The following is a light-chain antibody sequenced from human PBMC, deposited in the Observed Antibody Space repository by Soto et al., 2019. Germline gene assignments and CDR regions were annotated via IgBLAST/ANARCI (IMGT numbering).Light chain of an antibody. CDR3: SSYTTSNNRQRV. CDR2: DVS. Sequence: QSVLTQPPSASGSPGQSVTISCTGTSSDVGGYNYVSWYQHHPGKAPKLMIFDVSNRPSGVSNRFSGSKSGNTASLTISGLQPEDEADYYCSSYTTSNNRQRVFGTGTKVTVL. J-gene: IGLJ1*01. CDR1: SSDVGGYNY. V-gene: IGLV2-14*03.